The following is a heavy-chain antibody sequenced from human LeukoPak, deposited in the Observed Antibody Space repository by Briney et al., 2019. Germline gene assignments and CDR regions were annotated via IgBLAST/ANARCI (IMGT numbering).Heavy chain of an antibody. V-gene: IGHV3-30*02. CDR3: AKDWAAYCRITNCLRGRLDD. CDR1: GFTFSFSSHG. CDR2: VEYDGSNE. Sequence: PGGSLRLSCSTSGFTFSFSSHGMHWVRQAPGKGLEWVSFVEYDGSNEYYLDSVKGRFSISRDNSKNTLYLQMNSLRVEDTAVYYCAKDWAAYCRITNCLRGRLDDWGQGTLVTVSS. D-gene: IGHD2-15*01. J-gene: IGHJ4*02.